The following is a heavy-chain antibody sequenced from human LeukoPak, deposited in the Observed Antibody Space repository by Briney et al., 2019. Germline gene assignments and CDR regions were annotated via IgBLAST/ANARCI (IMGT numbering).Heavy chain of an antibody. CDR1: GFIFDNYA. Sequence: GGSLRLSCAAPGFIFDNYAIHWVRHAPGKGLEWVSLISGDGGSTFYADSVRGRFTISRDNTRKSLSLQMNSLRSEDTALYYCARESEASGWYDYWGQGTLVTVSS. CDR2: ISGDGGST. CDR3: ARESEASGWYDY. J-gene: IGHJ4*02. D-gene: IGHD6-19*01. V-gene: IGHV3-43*02.